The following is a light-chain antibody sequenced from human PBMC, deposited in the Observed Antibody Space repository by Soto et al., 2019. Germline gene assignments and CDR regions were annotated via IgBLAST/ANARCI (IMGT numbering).Light chain of an antibody. Sequence: DIVMTQAPDSLAVSLGERATIHCMSSHSVLNTSNNKTYLAWYQQKPGLPPKLLIYWASTREVGVPDRFRGSGSWTDYTLSINTLQAEDAAVYFFQQYYSPPLSFGGGTHVDIK. J-gene: IGKJ4*01. CDR2: WAS. CDR1: HSVLNTSNNKTY. CDR3: QQYYSPPLS. V-gene: IGKV4-1*01.